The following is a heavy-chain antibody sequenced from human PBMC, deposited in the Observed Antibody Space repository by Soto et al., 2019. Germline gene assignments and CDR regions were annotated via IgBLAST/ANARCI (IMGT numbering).Heavy chain of an antibody. J-gene: IGHJ4*02. V-gene: IGHV1-8*01. D-gene: IGHD5-18*01. Sequence: ASVKVSCKASGYTFTSFDFNWVRQATGQGLEWMGWLNPNIGNTGYAQKFQGRVTMTRDTSISTVYMELSSLRSEDTAVYYCARGHVGYTYGSDYWGQGTLVTVSS. CDR3: ARGHVGYTYGSDY. CDR1: GYTFTSFD. CDR2: LNPNIGNT.